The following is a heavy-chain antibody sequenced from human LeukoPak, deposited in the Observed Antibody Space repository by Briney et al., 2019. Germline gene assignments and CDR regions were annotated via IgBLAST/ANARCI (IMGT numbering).Heavy chain of an antibody. J-gene: IGHJ4*02. CDR1: GFTFGSYA. Sequence: GGSLRLSCAASGFTFGSYAMSWVRQAPGKGLEWVSAISGSGGSTYYADSVKGRFTISRDNSKNTLYLQMNSLRAEDTAVYYCAKDGKYSSSWHDYWGQGTLVTVSS. D-gene: IGHD6-13*01. CDR3: AKDGKYSSSWHDY. V-gene: IGHV3-23*01. CDR2: ISGSGGST.